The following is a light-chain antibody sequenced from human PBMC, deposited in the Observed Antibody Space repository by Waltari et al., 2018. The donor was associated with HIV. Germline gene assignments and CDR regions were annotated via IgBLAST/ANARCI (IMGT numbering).Light chain of an antibody. CDR2: EGS. CDR1: SRDVGSYNL. V-gene: IGLV2-23*03. CDR3: CSYAGSSTFNWV. Sequence: QSALTQPASVSGSPGQSITISCTGTSRDVGSYNLVSWSQQHPGKAPKLMIYEGSRRPSGVSNRFSGSKSGNTASLTISELQAEDEADYYCCSYAGSSTFNWVFGGGTKLTVL. J-gene: IGLJ3*02.